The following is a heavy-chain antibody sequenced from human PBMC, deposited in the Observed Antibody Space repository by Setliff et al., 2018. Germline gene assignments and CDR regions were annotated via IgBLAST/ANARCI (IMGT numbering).Heavy chain of an antibody. Sequence: GESLKISCAASGFTFSTYRMHWVRQAPGKGLEWVAVILDDGVKKYHADSVKGRFTISRDNSKNTLYLQMNSLRPEDTAVYYCARTCSGSGCYAGLESWGQGTQVTVSS. J-gene: IGHJ4*02. D-gene: IGHD2-15*01. V-gene: IGHV3-30*03. CDR2: ILDDGVKK. CDR3: ARTCSGSGCYAGLES. CDR1: GFTFSTYR.